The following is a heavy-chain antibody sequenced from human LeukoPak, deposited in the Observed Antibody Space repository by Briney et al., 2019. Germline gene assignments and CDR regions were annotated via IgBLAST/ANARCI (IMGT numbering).Heavy chain of an antibody. Sequence: SETLSLTCAVYDGSFSGYYWSWIRQPPGKGLEWIGEINHSGSTNYNPSLKSRVTISLDTSKSQFSLKVRYVTAADTAVYYCAKSGGYGLIDYWGQGTLVTVSS. CDR3: AKSGGYGLIDY. CDR2: INHSGST. CDR1: DGSFSGYY. V-gene: IGHV4-34*01. J-gene: IGHJ4*01. D-gene: IGHD6-25*01.